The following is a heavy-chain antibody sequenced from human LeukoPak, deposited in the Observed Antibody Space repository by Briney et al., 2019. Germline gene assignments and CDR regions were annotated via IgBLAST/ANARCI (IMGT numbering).Heavy chain of an antibody. CDR3: AIRVLVGSAKWFDP. Sequence: GSLRLSCAASGFTFRSSYITLLLQAPGKGRKWFSTISDSGGSTFYADSVKGRFTISRDNSKNTLYVQTNELKAEDTAVYYCAIRVLVGSAKWFDPWGQGTLVTVSS. V-gene: IGHV3-23*01. CDR2: ISDSGGST. D-gene: IGHD1-26*01. CDR1: GFTFRSSY. J-gene: IGHJ5*02.